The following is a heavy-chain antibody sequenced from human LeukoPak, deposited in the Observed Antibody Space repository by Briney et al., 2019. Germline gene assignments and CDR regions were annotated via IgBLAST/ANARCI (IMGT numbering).Heavy chain of an antibody. Sequence: SETLSLTCTVSGGSISSGDYYWSWIRQPPGKGLEWIGYIYYSGSTYYNPSLKSRVTISVDTSKNQFSLKLSSVTAADTAVYYCARSLVVVPAAVDYWGQGTLVTVPS. CDR1: GGSISSGDYY. D-gene: IGHD2-2*01. CDR2: IYYSGST. V-gene: IGHV4-30-4*08. CDR3: ARSLVVVPAAVDY. J-gene: IGHJ4*02.